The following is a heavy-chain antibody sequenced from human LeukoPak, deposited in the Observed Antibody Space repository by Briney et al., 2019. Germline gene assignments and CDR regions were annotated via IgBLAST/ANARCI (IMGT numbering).Heavy chain of an antibody. CDR1: GFTFSSYA. V-gene: IGHV3-23*01. Sequence: GGSLRLSCAASGFTFSSYAMSWVRQAPGKGLEWVSTIRDAGGSTFYADSVKGRFTISRDNSRNTLYLQMNSLRAEDTAVYYCAKVFYYDSSGYYPVDFDYWGQGTLVTVSS. D-gene: IGHD3-22*01. CDR3: AKVFYYDSSGYYPVDFDY. J-gene: IGHJ4*02. CDR2: IRDAGGST.